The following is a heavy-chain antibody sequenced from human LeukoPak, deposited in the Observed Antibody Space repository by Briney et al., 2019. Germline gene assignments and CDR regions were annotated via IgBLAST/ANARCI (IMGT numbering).Heavy chain of an antibody. V-gene: IGHV3-43*01. D-gene: IGHD3-10*02. Sequence: GGSLRLSCATSGFNFYRYTIHWVRHAPGKGLEWVSLAGWAGGTTFYSDSVRGRFTISRDSGRKSVYLQMNSLTTDDTAFYFCAKELDTMFFDYWGQGALVTVSS. CDR2: AGWAGGTT. CDR1: GFNFYRYT. CDR3: AKELDTMFFDY. J-gene: IGHJ4*02.